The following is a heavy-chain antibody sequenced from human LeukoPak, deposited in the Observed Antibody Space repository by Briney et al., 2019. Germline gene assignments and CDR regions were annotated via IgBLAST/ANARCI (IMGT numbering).Heavy chain of an antibody. V-gene: IGHV5-51*01. D-gene: IGHD6-25*01. CDR3: ARSRLQRVDWFDP. J-gene: IGHJ5*02. CDR2: IYPGDSDT. CDR1: GYSFTSYW. Sequence: GESLQISCKGSGYSFTSYWIGWVRQMPGKGLEWMGIIYPGDSDTRYSPSFQGQVTISADKSISTAYLQWSSLKASDTAMYYCARSRLQRVDWFDPWGQGTLVTVSS.